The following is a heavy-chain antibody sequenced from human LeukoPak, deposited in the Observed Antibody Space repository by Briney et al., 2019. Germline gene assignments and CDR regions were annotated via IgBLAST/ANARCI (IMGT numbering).Heavy chain of an antibody. D-gene: IGHD4-17*01. V-gene: IGHV4-31*03. Sequence: PSQTLSLTCSVSGGSIGSDGYYWNWIRQHAGKGLEWIGHIYYTGTTYYNPPLKSRASISVDTSKNQLSLKLSSVTAADTAVYYCARDRATVTSHYSGMYVWGQGTTVTVSS. CDR2: IYYTGTT. CDR3: ARDRATVTSHYSGMYV. CDR1: GGSIGSDGYY. J-gene: IGHJ6*02.